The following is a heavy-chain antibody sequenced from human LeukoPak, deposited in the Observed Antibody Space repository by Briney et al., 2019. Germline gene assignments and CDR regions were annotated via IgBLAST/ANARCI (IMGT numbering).Heavy chain of an antibody. CDR3: ASLTTADAFDI. D-gene: IGHD3-22*01. CDR1: GYSISSGYY. Sequence: PSETLSLTCTVSGYSISSGYYWGWIRQPPGKGLGWIGNIYHSGSTYSNPSLKSRVIISVDTSKNQFSLKLSSVTAADTAVFYCASLTTADAFDIWGQGTMVTVSS. V-gene: IGHV4-38-2*02. J-gene: IGHJ3*02. CDR2: IYHSGST.